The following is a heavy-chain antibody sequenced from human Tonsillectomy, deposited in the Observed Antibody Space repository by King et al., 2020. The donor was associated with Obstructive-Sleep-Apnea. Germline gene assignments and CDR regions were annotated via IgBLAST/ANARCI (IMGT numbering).Heavy chain of an antibody. CDR2: ISHSGNT. CDR1: GGSISSGNW. D-gene: IGHD3-22*01. CDR3: ARERYYDSRGYGMDV. J-gene: IGHJ6*02. V-gene: IGHV4-4*02. Sequence: VQLQESGPGLVKPSGTLSLTCAVSGGSISSGNWWSWVRQPPGKGLEWVGEISHSGNTNYKSSLKSRVTISMDKSKNQFSLRLNSVTAADTAVYYCARERYYDSRGYGMDVWGQGTTVTVSS.